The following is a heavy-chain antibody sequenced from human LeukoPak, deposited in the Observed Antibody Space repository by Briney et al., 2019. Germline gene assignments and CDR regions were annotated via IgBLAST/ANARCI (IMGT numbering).Heavy chain of an antibody. CDR3: ARSGGWDSGSYHEGTNWFDP. J-gene: IGHJ5*02. CDR1: GGSFSDYY. Sequence: SETLSLTCAVYGGSFSDYYWSWIRQPPGKGLEWIGEINHSGSTNYNPSLKSRVTISVDTSKNQLSLKLSSVTAADTAVYYCARSGGWDSGSYHEGTNWFDPWGQGTLVTVSS. CDR2: INHSGST. D-gene: IGHD1-26*01. V-gene: IGHV4-34*01.